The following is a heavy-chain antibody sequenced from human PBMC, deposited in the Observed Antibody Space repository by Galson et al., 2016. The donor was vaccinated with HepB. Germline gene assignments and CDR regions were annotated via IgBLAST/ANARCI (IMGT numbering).Heavy chain of an antibody. J-gene: IGHJ6*02. Sequence: SVKVSCKASGYTFTSYYMHWVRQAPGQGLEWMGIINPSGGSTNYAQKFQGRVTMTRDTSTSTFYMELSSLRSEDTAVYYCAREFTIFGVLTSIQYYYGSGTSVGMDVWGQGTTVTVSS. CDR2: INPSGGST. CDR1: GYTFTSYY. CDR3: AREFTIFGVLTSIQYYYGSGTSVGMDV. D-gene: IGHD3-10*01. V-gene: IGHV1-46*01.